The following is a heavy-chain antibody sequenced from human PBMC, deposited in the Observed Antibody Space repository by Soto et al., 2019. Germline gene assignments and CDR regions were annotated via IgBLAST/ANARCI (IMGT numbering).Heavy chain of an antibody. CDR2: IYYSGST. CDR3: ARFNWYFDL. V-gene: IGHV4-59*08. J-gene: IGHJ2*01. CDR1: GGSISSYY. Sequence: QVQLQESGPGLVKPSETLSLTCTVSGGSISSYYWSWIRQPPWQGLEWIGYIYYSGSTNYNPSLKSRVTVPAGTSKTQFSLKLSSGTAADTAVYYCARFNWYFDLWGRGTLVTVSS.